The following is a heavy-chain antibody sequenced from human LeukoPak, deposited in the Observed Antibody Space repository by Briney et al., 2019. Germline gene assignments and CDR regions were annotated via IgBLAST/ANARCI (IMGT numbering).Heavy chain of an antibody. D-gene: IGHD3-10*01. V-gene: IGHV3-64D*06. CDR2: VSGNGGST. CDR3: VKAVYYGSGSYPLFDP. CDR1: GFTFSRYA. J-gene: IGHJ5*02. Sequence: GGSLRLSCAASGFTFSRYAMYWVRQAPGKGLEYVSAVSGNGGSTYYADSVKGRFTISRDNSKNTLYLQMSSLRAEDTAVYYCVKAVYYGSGSYPLFDPWGQGTLVTVSS.